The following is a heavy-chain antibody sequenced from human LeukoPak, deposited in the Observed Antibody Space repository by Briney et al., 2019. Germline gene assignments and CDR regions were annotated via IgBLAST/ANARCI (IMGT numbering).Heavy chain of an antibody. V-gene: IGHV3-30*02. CDR2: IRHDGSNK. CDR3: AKDRWDSSSWSGFDY. Sequence: GGSLRLSCAASGFTFSNNGMHWVRQAPGKGLEWVAFIRHDGSNKYYADSVKGRFTVSRDNSENTLYLQLNSLKPDDTAVYYCAKDRWDSSSWSGFDYWGQGTLVTVSS. J-gene: IGHJ4*02. D-gene: IGHD6-13*01. CDR1: GFTFSNNG.